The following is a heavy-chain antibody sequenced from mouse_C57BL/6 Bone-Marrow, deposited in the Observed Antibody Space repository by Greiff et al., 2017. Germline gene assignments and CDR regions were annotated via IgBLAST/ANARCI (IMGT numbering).Heavy chain of an antibody. D-gene: IGHD2-3*01. CDR2: ISSGGDYI. J-gene: IGHJ3*01. CDR1: GFTFSSYA. Sequence: EVQRVESGAGLVKPGGSLKLSCAASGFTFSSYAMSWVRQTPETRLEWVAYISSGGDYIYYADTVKGRVTIYRDNARNTLYLQMSSRKSEDTSMYYCTRVWVWLLRGGACFAYCGQGTLVTVTA. CDR3: TRVWVWLLRGGACFAY. V-gene: IGHV5-9-1*02.